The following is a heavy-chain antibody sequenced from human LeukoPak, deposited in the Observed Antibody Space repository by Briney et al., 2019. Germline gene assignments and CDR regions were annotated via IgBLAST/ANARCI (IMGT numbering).Heavy chain of an antibody. J-gene: IGHJ4*02. Sequence: GASVKVSCKASGYTFSNYNVHWVRQAPGQGLEWMGIINPTGGSTNYAQKFQGRVTMTRDMSTTTVYMDLSSLKSEDTAVYYCARAGSSGDYQAGSFEYWGQGTLVTVSS. D-gene: IGHD1-26*01. CDR3: ARAGSSGDYQAGSFEY. CDR2: INPTGGST. V-gene: IGHV1-46*01. CDR1: GYTFSNYN.